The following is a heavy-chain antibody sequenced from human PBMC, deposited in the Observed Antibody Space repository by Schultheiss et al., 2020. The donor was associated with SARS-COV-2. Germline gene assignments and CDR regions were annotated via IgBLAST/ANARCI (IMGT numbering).Heavy chain of an antibody. J-gene: IGHJ6*02. D-gene: IGHD3-9*01. CDR1: GGSISSYY. CDR2: INHSGST. V-gene: IGHV4-34*01. Sequence: SETLSLTCTVSGGSISSYYWSWIRQPPGKGLEWIGEINHSGSTNYNPSLKSRVTISVDKSKNQFSLKLSSVTAADTAVYYCARVSPLAYDILTGYGNYGMDVWGQGTTVTVSS. CDR3: ARVSPLAYDILTGYGNYGMDV.